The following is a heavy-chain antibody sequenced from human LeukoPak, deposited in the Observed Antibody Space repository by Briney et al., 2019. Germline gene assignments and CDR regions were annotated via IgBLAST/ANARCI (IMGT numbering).Heavy chain of an antibody. D-gene: IGHD2-8*01. Sequence: GSLRLSCAASGFTFSSYSMNWVRQAPGKGLEWVSSISSSSSYIYYADSVKGRFTISRDNAKNSLYLQMNSLRAEDTAVYYCARDKWALSARPYYWGQGTLVTVSS. CDR1: GFTFSSYS. CDR2: ISSSSSYI. J-gene: IGHJ4*02. V-gene: IGHV3-21*01. CDR3: ARDKWALSARPYY.